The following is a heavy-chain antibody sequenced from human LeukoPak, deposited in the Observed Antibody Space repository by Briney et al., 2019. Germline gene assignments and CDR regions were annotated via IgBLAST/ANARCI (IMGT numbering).Heavy chain of an antibody. CDR1: GFTFSNAW. Sequence: PGGSLRLSCAASGFTFSNAWMSWVRQAPGKGLEWVGRIKSKTDGGTTDYAAPVKGRFTISRDDSKNTLYLQMNSLKTEDTAVYYCTTPIGYGDYVSDYWGQGTLVTVSS. CDR3: TTPIGYGDYVSDY. CDR2: IKSKTDGGTT. D-gene: IGHD4-17*01. V-gene: IGHV3-15*01. J-gene: IGHJ4*02.